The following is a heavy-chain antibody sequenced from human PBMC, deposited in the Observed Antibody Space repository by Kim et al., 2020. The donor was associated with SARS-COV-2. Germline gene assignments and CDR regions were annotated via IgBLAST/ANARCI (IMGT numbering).Heavy chain of an antibody. J-gene: IGHJ6*03. V-gene: IGHV4-34*01. Sequence: SETLSLTCAVYGGSFSGYYWSWIRQPPGKGLEWIWEINHSGSTNYNPSLKSRVTISVDTSKNQFSLKLSSVTAADTAVYYCARGRAVPAPYYYYYYMDVWGKGTTVTVSS. D-gene: IGHD2-2*01. CDR1: GGSFSGYY. CDR2: INHSGST. CDR3: ARGRAVPAPYYYYYYMDV.